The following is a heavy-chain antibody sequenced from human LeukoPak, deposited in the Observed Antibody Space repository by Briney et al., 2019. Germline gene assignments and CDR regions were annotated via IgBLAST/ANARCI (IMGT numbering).Heavy chain of an antibody. CDR1: GFTFSSYG. J-gene: IGHJ4*02. Sequence: GGSLRLSCAASGFTFSSYGMHWVRQAPGKGLEWVACIYPDGTNKDYADSVKGRFIISRDNSKNTLYLQMNSLRAEDTAVYYCAKGRYSYVPDYWGQGTLVTVSS. CDR3: AKGRYSYVPDY. D-gene: IGHD5-18*01. V-gene: IGHV3-30*02. CDR2: IYPDGTNK.